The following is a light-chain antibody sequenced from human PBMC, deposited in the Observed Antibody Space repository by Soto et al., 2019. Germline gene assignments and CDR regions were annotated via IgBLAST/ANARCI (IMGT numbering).Light chain of an antibody. V-gene: IGKV1-39*01. CDR3: QQSNSSPPT. CDR1: QSITNY. CDR2: AAS. Sequence: DIQMTPSPSPLSASVGDRVTIPCRASQSITNYLNWYQHKTGQAHNLLIYAASTLQAGVPSRFRGSGSGTDFTLTISSLQTEDFATYFCQQSNSSPPTFGGGTKVDIK. J-gene: IGKJ4*01.